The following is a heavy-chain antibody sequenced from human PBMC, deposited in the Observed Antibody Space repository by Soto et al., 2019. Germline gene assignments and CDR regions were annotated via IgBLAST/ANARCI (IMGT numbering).Heavy chain of an antibody. Sequence: ASVNVSCKGSGYNFLDHYIIWVRQAPGQGLEWMGWIDPHNSVISLIQNFKYRVNMTCHSTIPTIYIELSNLRSDETAEYYSARAPRIIGHITSLGEANPGILEYWGQGTPVTVSS. CDR2: IDPHNSVI. V-gene: IGHV1-2*02. CDR1: GYNFLDHY. CDR3: ARAPRIIGHITSLGEANPGILEY. J-gene: IGHJ4*02. D-gene: IGHD3-16*01.